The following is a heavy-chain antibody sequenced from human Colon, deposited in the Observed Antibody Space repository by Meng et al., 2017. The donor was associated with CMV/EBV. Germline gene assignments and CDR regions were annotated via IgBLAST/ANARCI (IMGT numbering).Heavy chain of an antibody. CDR3: ARVIKTFGVVERSNDY. J-gene: IGHJ4*01. CDR1: GFTFSNFW. CDR2: IKEDGSET. V-gene: IGHV3-7*01. Sequence: ESLKISCTASGFTFSNFWMNWVRQAPGKGLEWVATIKEDGSETYYVDSVKGRFTISRDNGKNSMYLQMNSLRDEDTSVYYCARVIKTFGVVERSNDYWGQGTLVTVSS. D-gene: IGHD3-3*01.